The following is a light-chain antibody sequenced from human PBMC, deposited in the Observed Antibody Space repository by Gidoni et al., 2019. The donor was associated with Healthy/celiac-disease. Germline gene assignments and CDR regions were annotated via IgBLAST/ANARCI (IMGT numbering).Light chain of an antibody. Sequence: QSALTQPASVSGSPGQSITISCTGTSSDVGGYNYVSWYQQHPGKAPKLMIYDVSNRPSGVSNRFSGSKSGNTASLTISGVEAGGGGDYYCSSYTSSSTLDVVFGGGTKLTVL. V-gene: IGLV2-14*03. J-gene: IGLJ2*01. CDR2: DVS. CDR1: SSDVGGYNY. CDR3: SSYTSSSTLDVV.